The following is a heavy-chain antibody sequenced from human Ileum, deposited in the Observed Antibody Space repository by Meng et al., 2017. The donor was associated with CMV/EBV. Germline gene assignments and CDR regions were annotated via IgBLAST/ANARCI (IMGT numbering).Heavy chain of an antibody. Sequence: SETLSLTCTVSGGSISSSSYYWGWIRQPPGKGLEWIGSIYYSGSTYYNSSLKSRVTISVDTSKNQFSLKLSSVTAANTAVYYCARSKRGVQLWLASRAFSVAEYFKHWGQGTLVTVSS. CDR2: IYYSGST. CDR1: GGSISSSSYY. V-gene: IGHV4-39*07. CDR3: ARSKRGVQLWLASRAFSVAEYFKH. D-gene: IGHD5-18*01. J-gene: IGHJ1*01.